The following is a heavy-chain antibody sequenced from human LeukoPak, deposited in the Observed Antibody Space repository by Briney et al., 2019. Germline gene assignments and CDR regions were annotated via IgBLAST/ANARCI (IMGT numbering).Heavy chain of an antibody. Sequence: GGSLRLSCAASGFTFSSYAMHRVRQAPGKGLEWVAVISYDGSNKYYADSVKGRFTISRDNSKNTLYLQMNSLRAEDTAVYYCARDRWCGGDCYSWRYFDLWGRGTLVTASS. J-gene: IGHJ2*01. CDR1: GFTFSSYA. D-gene: IGHD2-21*02. CDR3: ARDRWCGGDCYSWRYFDL. CDR2: ISYDGSNK. V-gene: IGHV3-30-3*01.